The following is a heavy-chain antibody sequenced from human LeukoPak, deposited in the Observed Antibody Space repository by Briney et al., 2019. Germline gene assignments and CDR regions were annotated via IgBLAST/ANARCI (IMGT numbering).Heavy chain of an antibody. D-gene: IGHD3-9*01. V-gene: IGHV3-30-3*01. CDR1: GFTFSTNA. J-gene: IGHJ1*01. CDR3: AKDGLDWGSPAYFQH. CDR2: TSYDESHK. Sequence: PGGSLRLSCAASGFTFSTNAMHWVRQAPGKGLEWVAVTSYDESHKYYADSVKGRFTISRDTANNTLYLQMNSLRAEDTALYYCAKDGLDWGSPAYFQHWGQGTLVTVSS.